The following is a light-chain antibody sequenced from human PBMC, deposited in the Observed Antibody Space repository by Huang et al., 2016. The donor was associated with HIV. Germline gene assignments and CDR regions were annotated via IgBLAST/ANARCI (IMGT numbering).Light chain of an antibody. J-gene: IGKJ4*01. CDR2: RAS. CDR1: QDISTY. CDR3: QQLNSYPMT. Sequence: IQLTQSPSSLPASVGDRLTITCRASQDISTYVAWYQQKPGRVPKLLIYRASALHSGVPSRFSGSGSGTDFTLTISSLQPEDFAMYYCQQLNSYPMTFGGGTNVEI. V-gene: IGKV1-9*01.